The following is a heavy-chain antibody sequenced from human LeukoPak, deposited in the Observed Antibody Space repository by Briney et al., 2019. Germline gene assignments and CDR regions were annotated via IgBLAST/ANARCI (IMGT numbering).Heavy chain of an antibody. J-gene: IGHJ6*02. CDR2: ISWNSGSI. CDR1: GFTFDDYA. D-gene: IGHD2-2*01. Sequence: GRSLRLSCAASGFTFDDYAMHWVRHAPGKGLEWVSGISWNSGSIGYADSVKGRFTISRDNAKNSLYLQMNSLRAEDTALYYCAKAVRYCSSTSCYYDFGMDVWGQGTTVTVSS. V-gene: IGHV3-9*01. CDR3: AKAVRYCSSTSCYYDFGMDV.